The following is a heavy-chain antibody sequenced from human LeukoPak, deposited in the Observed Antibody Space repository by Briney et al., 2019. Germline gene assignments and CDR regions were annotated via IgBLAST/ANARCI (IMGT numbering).Heavy chain of an antibody. CDR2: SSNSGSTI. J-gene: IGHJ4*02. CDR1: GFTFSSYE. D-gene: IGHD6-19*01. Sequence: PGGSLRLACAASGFTFSSYEMNWVRQAPGKGLEWLSYSSNSGSTIYYADSVKGRFTISRDNSKNSLYLQMNSLRAEDTAVYYCARAGGCGWPFRGNYFDYWGQGTLVTVSS. CDR3: ARAGGCGWPFRGNYFDY. V-gene: IGHV3-48*03.